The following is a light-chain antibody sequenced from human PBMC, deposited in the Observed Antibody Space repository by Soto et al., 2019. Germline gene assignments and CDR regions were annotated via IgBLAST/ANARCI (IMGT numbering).Light chain of an antibody. CDR3: HQFGYSPRT. CDR2: ATS. V-gene: IGKV3-20*01. J-gene: IGKJ1*01. Sequence: EIVFTQSPGTLSLSPGETATLSCRASQTVNSDYLAWFQQRPGQAPRLLIFATSRRATDIPDRFSGSGSGTDFTLAIRRLEPEDFAVYYCHQFGYSPRTFGQGTKVDI. CDR1: QTVNSDY.